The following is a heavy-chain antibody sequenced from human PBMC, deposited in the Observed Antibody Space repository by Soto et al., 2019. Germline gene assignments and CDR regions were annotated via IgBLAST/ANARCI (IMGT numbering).Heavy chain of an antibody. CDR2: IYPTGST. Sequence: SETLSLTCTVSGGSIGSGGYSWSWIRQSPEKGLEWLGCIYPTGSTYYHPSLKSRVTISIDTSRNQFSLNLTSVTAADTAVYYCARDPPGPSSRWDLWRQGTPFTVS. J-gene: IGHJ6*02. D-gene: IGHD3-10*01. V-gene: IGHV4-30-2*06. CDR3: ARDPPGPSSRWDL. CDR1: GGSIGSGGYS.